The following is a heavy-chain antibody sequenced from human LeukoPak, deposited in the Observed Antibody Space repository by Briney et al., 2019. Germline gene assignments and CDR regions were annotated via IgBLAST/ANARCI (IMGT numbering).Heavy chain of an antibody. CDR1: LFTFDDCA. D-gene: IGHD3-10*02. CDR2: ISWNSGSI. Sequence: GGSLILSCAASLFTFDDCAMHWVRKTPGKGLEWVSGISWNSGSIGYADSVKGRFTISRDNAKNSLYLQMNSLRAEDTAVYYCAELGITMIGGVWGKGTTVTISS. CDR3: AELGITMIGGV. J-gene: IGHJ6*04. V-gene: IGHV3-9*01.